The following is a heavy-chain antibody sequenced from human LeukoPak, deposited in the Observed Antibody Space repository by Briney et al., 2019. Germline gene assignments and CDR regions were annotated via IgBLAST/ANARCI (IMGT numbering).Heavy chain of an antibody. J-gene: IGHJ5*02. CDR2: INPNSGGT. Sequence: GASVKVSCKASGYTFTGYYMHWVRQAPGQGLEWMGWINPNSGGTNYAQKLQGRVTMTTDTSTSTAYMELSSLRSDDTAVYYCARDRGEYLLDNWFDPWGQGTLVTVSS. CDR1: GYTFTGYY. D-gene: IGHD3-10*01. V-gene: IGHV1-2*02. CDR3: ARDRGEYLLDNWFDP.